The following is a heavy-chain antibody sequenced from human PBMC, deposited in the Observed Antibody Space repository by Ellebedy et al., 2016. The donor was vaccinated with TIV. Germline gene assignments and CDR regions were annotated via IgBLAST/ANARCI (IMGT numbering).Heavy chain of an antibody. J-gene: IGHJ4*02. V-gene: IGHV3-53*04. D-gene: IGHD6-13*01. CDR3: ARSMAAAGNYTDY. CDR2: IYGAGST. CDR1: GFTVSTSY. Sequence: PGGSLRLSCAASGFTVSTSYMRWVRQAPGKGLEWVSVIYGAGSTYYPDSVKGRFIISRHNSKNTLYLQMNSLRAEDTAVYYCARSMAAAGNYTDYWGQGTLVTVSS.